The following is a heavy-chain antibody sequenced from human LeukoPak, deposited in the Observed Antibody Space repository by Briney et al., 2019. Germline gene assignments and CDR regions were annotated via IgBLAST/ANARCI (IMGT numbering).Heavy chain of an antibody. Sequence: GGSLRLSCAASGFTFSSHGMHWVRQAPGKGPEWVAVISYDGSNNYYVDPVKGRFTIPRDNSKNTLYLQMNSLRAEDTAVYYLAKSMGQGLPPDYRGPGTLVTVSS. J-gene: IGHJ4*02. CDR2: ISYDGSNN. D-gene: IGHD2-21*01. V-gene: IGHV3-30*18. CDR3: AKSMGQGLPPDY. CDR1: GFTFSSHG.